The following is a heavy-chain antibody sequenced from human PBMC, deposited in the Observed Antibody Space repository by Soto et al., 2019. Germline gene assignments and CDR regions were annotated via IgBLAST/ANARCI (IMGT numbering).Heavy chain of an antibody. Sequence: GGSLRLSCAASGFTFSSYAMSWVRQAPGKGLEWVSAISGSGGSTYYADSVKGRFTISRDNSKNTLYLQMNSLRAEDTAVYYCALVVPAAMLRGWFDPWGQGTLVTVSS. CDR1: GFTFSSYA. CDR3: ALVVPAAMLRGWFDP. D-gene: IGHD2-2*01. CDR2: ISGSGGST. V-gene: IGHV3-23*01. J-gene: IGHJ5*02.